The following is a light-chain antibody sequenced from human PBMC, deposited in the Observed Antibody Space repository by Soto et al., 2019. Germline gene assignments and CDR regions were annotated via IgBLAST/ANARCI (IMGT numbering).Light chain of an antibody. Sequence: NFMLTQPHSVSESPGKTVIISCTRSSGNIGSNYVQWYQQRPGSAPTTLIYEDDQRPSGVPDRFSGSIDRSSNSASLTISGLKTEDEADYYCQSYDSSTPVVFGGGTKLTV. CDR2: EDD. V-gene: IGLV6-57*04. CDR1: SGNIGSNY. J-gene: IGLJ2*01. CDR3: QSYDSSTPVV.